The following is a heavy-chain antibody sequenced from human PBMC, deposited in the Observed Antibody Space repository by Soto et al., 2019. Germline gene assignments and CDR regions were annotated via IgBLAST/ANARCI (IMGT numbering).Heavy chain of an antibody. CDR2: IIPILGIA. CDR3: ARAPVGYCSSTSCHPEFDP. J-gene: IGHJ5*02. Sequence: ASGKVSCKASGGTFSSYTISWVRQAPGQGLEWMGRIIPILGIANYAQKFQGRVTITADKSTSTAYMELSSLRSEDTAVYYCARAPVGYCSSTSCHPEFDPWGQGTLVTVSS. D-gene: IGHD2-2*01. CDR1: GGTFSSYT. V-gene: IGHV1-69*02.